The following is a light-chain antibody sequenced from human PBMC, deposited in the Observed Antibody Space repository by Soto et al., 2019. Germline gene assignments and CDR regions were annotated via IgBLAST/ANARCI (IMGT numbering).Light chain of an antibody. V-gene: IGKV1-33*01. CDR3: QQSDNLPLT. CDR1: QGIAKY. J-gene: IGKJ4*01. Sequence: DTQMTQSPSSLSASVGDRVTITCQASQGIAKYLHWYQQKPGKAPKLLIYHASNLQTGVPSRFSGSGSGTDFTFTISSLQPEDIGTYYCQQSDNLPLTFGGGTKMEI. CDR2: HAS.